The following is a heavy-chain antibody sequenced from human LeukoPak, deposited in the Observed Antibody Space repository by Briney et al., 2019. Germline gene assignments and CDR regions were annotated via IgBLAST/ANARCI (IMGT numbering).Heavy chain of an antibody. CDR2: INTNNGNT. CDR1: GYTFRSHA. CDR3: ARGPIAAAGDY. V-gene: IGHV1-18*01. Sequence: ASVKVSCEASGYTFRSHAISWVRQAPGQGLEWMGWINTNNGNTNYAQKLQGRVTMTTDTSTTTTYMELRSLRSDDTAVYYCARGPIAAAGDYWGHGTLVTVSS. J-gene: IGHJ4*01. D-gene: IGHD6-13*01.